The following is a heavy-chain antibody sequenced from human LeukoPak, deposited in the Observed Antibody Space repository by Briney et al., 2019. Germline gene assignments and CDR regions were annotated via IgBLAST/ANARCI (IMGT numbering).Heavy chain of an antibody. D-gene: IGHD5-24*01. CDR3: ARVMRSQPFDY. V-gene: IGHV4-38-2*02. CDR2: IYHSGST. J-gene: IGHJ4*02. CDR1: GYSISSGYY. Sequence: PSETLSLTCTVSGYSISSGYYWGWIRQPPGKGLEWIGSIYHSGSTYYNPSLKSRVTISVDTSKNQFSLKLSSVTAADTAVYYCARVMRSQPFDYWGQGTLVTVSS.